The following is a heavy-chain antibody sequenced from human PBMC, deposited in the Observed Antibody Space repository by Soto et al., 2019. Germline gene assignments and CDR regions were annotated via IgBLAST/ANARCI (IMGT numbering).Heavy chain of an antibody. Sequence: EVRLVESGGGLVQPGGSLRLSCAASGFTFSDHYMDWVRQAPGKGLEWVGRIRNKANSYTTEYAASVKGRFTVSRDDSKNSLYLQMNSLKTEDTAVYYCARVQLERDSFDYWGQGTLVTVSS. D-gene: IGHD1-1*01. J-gene: IGHJ4*02. CDR1: GFTFSDHY. CDR2: IRNKANSYTT. V-gene: IGHV3-72*01. CDR3: ARVQLERDSFDY.